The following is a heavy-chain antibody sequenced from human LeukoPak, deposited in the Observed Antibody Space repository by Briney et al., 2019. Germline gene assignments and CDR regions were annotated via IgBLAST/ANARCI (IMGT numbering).Heavy chain of an antibody. V-gene: IGHV3-23*01. Sequence: PGGSLRLSCAASGFTFSNYAMNWVRQAPGKGLEWVSVISGNGGSTYYADSVKGRFTISRDNSKNTLYLQMNSLRAEDTAVYYCARYQWEYCSSTSCHTIYYGMDVWGQGTTVTVSS. D-gene: IGHD2-2*01. J-gene: IGHJ6*02. CDR2: ISGNGGST. CDR3: ARYQWEYCSSTSCHTIYYGMDV. CDR1: GFTFSNYA.